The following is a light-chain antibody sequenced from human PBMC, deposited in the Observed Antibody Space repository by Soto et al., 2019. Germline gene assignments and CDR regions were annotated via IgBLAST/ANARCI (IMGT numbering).Light chain of an antibody. CDR2: WAS. V-gene: IGKV4-1*01. CDR1: QSLLYNSNNRNY. Sequence: DIVMTQSPDSLAVSLGETATINCKSSQSLLYNSNNRNYLVWYQHKPGHPPKLLIYWASTRDLGVPDRFSGSGSGTDFTLTISSLQAEDVAVYYCHQYFSTPITFGQGTRVEIK. CDR3: HQYFSTPIT. J-gene: IGKJ5*01.